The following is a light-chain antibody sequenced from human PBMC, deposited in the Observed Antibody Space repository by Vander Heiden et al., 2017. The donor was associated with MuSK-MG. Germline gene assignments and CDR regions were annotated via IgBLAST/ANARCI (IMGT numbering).Light chain of an antibody. J-gene: IGLJ2*01. CDR3: AAWADSLSAVV. CDR1: SSNIGNNY. V-gene: IGLV1-47*01. CDR2: RDY. Sequence: QSVLTQPPSASVTPRQTATISCSASSSNIGNNYVYWYQQLPGSAPKLLIYRDYERPSGVPDRFSGSKSGNSASLAISGLRSEDEADYCCAAWADSLSAVVFGGGTKLTVL.